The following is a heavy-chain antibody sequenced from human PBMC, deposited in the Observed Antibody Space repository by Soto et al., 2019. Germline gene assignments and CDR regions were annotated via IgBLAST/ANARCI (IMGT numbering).Heavy chain of an antibody. CDR1: GFTFSSYA. Sequence: PGGSLRLSCATSGFTFSSYAMNWVRQAPGKGLEWVSVISGSGDSTYYADSVKGRFTISRDNSKNTLYLQMNSLRAEDTAVYYCAKRAYGSDFDYWGQGTLVTVSS. D-gene: IGHD3-10*01. CDR2: ISGSGDST. J-gene: IGHJ4*02. CDR3: AKRAYGSDFDY. V-gene: IGHV3-23*01.